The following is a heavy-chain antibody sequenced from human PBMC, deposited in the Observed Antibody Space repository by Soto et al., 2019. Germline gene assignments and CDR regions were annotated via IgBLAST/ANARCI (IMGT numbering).Heavy chain of an antibody. CDR2: IYTSGIT. D-gene: IGHD6-19*01. CDR3: ARDSSGWYNWFDP. J-gene: IGHJ5*02. Sequence: PSATPSLTCTFSGCSISSYYWSWIRQPAGKGLEWIGRIYTSGITNYNPSLKSRVTMSVDTSKNQFSLKLSSVTAADTAVYYCARDSSGWYNWFDPWGQGTLVTVSS. V-gene: IGHV4-4*07. CDR1: GCSISSYY.